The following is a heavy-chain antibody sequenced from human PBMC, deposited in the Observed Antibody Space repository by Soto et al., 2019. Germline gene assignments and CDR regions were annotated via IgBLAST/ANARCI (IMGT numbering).Heavy chain of an antibody. CDR3: ARQNPLSGYGCGLGGYYFDS. CDR2: IYYSGST. CDR1: GGSITSRNYY. V-gene: IGHV4-39*01. D-gene: IGHD6-25*01. J-gene: IGHJ4*02. Sequence: QLQLQESGPGLVKPSETLSLTCTVSGGSITSRNYYWGWIRQPPGKGLEWIGNIYYSGSTSYNPSLKSRVTISLDTSKNQLSLRLSSVTAADTAVYYCARQNPLSGYGCGLGGYYFDSWGQGTLVTVSS.